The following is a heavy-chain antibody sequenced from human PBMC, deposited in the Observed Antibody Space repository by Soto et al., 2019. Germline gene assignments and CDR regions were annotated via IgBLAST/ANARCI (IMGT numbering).Heavy chain of an antibody. V-gene: IGHV3-30-3*01. J-gene: IGHJ6*02. D-gene: IGHD1-1*01. Sequence: QVQLVESGGGVVQPGRSLRLSCAASGFTFSNYPMHWVRQAPGKGLEWVALISFDGSDKYYADSVKGRFTISRDNSKNTLYVQMNSLRGEDTAVYYCARDLPPGKSGNSMDVWGQGSTVTVSS. CDR3: ARDLPPGKSGNSMDV. CDR1: GFTFSNYP. CDR2: ISFDGSDK.